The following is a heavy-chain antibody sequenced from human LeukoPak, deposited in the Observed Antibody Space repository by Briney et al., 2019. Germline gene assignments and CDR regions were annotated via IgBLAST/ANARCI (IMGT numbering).Heavy chain of an antibody. J-gene: IGHJ1*01. CDR2: IWYDGSNK. Sequence: PGRSLRLSCAASGFTSSSYGMPWVRQAPGKGLGWVAVIWYDGSNKYYADSMKDPLTISRDNSKNPLYLQMNSLSAEDMAVYYCARAARRRGNTAEIIAQHWGQGTLVTVSS. V-gene: IGHV3-33*01. CDR3: ARAARRRGNTAEIIAQH. CDR1: GFTSSSYG. D-gene: IGHD3-16*02.